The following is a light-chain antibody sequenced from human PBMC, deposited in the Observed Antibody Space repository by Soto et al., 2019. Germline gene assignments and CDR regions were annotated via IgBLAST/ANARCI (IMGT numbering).Light chain of an antibody. CDR1: QSVSTNY. Sequence: EIVLTQSPGTLSLSPGERASLSCRASQSVSTNYLAWYQQRPGQAPRLLIYGASSRATGIPDRFSGSGSGTDVTLTISRLEPEDFAVYYCHHYGSSPQTFGQGTKVEIK. CDR3: HHYGSSPQT. V-gene: IGKV3-20*01. J-gene: IGKJ1*01. CDR2: GAS.